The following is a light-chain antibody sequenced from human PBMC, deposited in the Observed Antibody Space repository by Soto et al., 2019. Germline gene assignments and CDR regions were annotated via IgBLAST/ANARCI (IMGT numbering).Light chain of an antibody. V-gene: IGLV2-8*01. CDR3: SSYAGSNLV. J-gene: IGLJ2*01. Sequence: QSALTQPPSASGSPGQSVTISCTGTSSDVGGYNYVSWYQQHTGKAPKVMIYEVSKRPSGVPDRFSGSKSGNTASLTVSGLQAEDEADYYCSSYAGSNLVFGGGTKLTVL. CDR1: SSDVGGYNY. CDR2: EVS.